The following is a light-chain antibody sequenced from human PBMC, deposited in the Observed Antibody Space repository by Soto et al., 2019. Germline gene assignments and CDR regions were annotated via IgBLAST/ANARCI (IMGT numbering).Light chain of an antibody. V-gene: IGKV1-39*01. J-gene: IGKJ1*01. CDR2: DAS. CDR1: QSIRSY. Sequence: DIQLTQSPSSLSASVGDKVTITCRASQSIRSYINWVQQKPGKAPKLLIYDASSLQTGVPSRFSGSGSGTDFSLTISSLQPEDFATYYCQQSYSTPPWTFGQGTKVDI. CDR3: QQSYSTPPWT.